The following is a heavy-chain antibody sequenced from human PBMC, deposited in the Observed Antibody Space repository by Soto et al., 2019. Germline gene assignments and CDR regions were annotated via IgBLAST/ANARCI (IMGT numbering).Heavy chain of an antibody. D-gene: IGHD4-17*01. CDR1: GGTFISYA. CDR2: IIPVFGTA. V-gene: IGHV1-69*01. Sequence: QVQLVQSGAEVKKPGSSVKVSCKASGGTFISYAISWVRQAPGRGLEWMGGIIPVFGTANYTQKFQGRVTITADESTSTAYMELSSLRSEDTALYYCARGGVTTYLTAIDYWGQGTLVTVSS. CDR3: ARGGVTTYLTAIDY. J-gene: IGHJ4*02.